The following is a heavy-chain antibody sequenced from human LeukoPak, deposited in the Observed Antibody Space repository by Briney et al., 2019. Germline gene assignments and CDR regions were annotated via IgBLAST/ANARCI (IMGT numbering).Heavy chain of an antibody. Sequence: SETLSLTCAVYGGSFSGYYWSWIRQPPGKGLEWIGEINHSGSTNYNPSLKSRVTISVDTSKNQFSLKLSSVTAADTAVYYCARARAPGLTYYYGSGSSRLDYWGQGTLVTVSS. J-gene: IGHJ4*02. CDR1: GGSFSGYY. CDR3: ARARAPGLTYYYGSGSSRLDY. V-gene: IGHV4-34*01. D-gene: IGHD3-10*01. CDR2: INHSGST.